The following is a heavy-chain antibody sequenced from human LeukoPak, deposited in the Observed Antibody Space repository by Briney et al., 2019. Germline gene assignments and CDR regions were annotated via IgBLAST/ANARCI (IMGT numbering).Heavy chain of an antibody. CDR3: ARGRSITLLRGVAMSDGFDI. D-gene: IGHD3-10*01. CDR2: TDTSGRYV. V-gene: IGHV3-21*06. J-gene: IGHJ3*02. Sequence: SGGSLRLSCAASGFTFSNYGMNWVRQAPGKGLEWVSFTDTSGRYVYYGDSVKGRFTISRDNAKNLLFLQMNGLRAEDTALYYCARGRSITLLRGVAMSDGFDIWGQGAMVAVSS. CDR1: GFTFSNYG.